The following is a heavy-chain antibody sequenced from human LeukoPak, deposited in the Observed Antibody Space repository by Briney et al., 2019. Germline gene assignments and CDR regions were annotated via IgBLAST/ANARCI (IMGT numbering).Heavy chain of an antibody. V-gene: IGHV1-2*02. CDR2: INPNSGGT. Sequence: ASVKVSCKASGYTFTGYYMHWVRQAPGQGLEWMGWINPNSGGTDYAQKFQGRVTMTRDTSISTAYMELSRLRSDDTAVYYCAGGNYYDSTAPVYWGQGTLVTVSS. CDR3: AGGNYYDSTAPVY. CDR1: GYTFTGYY. D-gene: IGHD3-22*01. J-gene: IGHJ4*02.